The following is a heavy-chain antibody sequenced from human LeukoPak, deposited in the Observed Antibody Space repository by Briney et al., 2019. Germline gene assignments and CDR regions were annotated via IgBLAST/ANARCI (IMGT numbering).Heavy chain of an antibody. V-gene: IGHV4-34*01. CDR3: ARSYSSSWYSY. Sequence: PSETLSLTCAVYGGSFSGYYWSWIRQPPGKGLEWIGEINHSGSTNYNPSLKSRVTISVDTSKNQFSLKPSSVTAADTAVYYCARSYSSSWYSYWGQGTLVTVSS. CDR1: GGSFSGYY. CDR2: INHSGST. J-gene: IGHJ4*02. D-gene: IGHD6-13*01.